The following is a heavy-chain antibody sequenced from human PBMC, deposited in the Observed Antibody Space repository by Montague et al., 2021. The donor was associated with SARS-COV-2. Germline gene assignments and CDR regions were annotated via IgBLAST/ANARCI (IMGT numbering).Heavy chain of an antibody. CDR3: ARERITIFGVVTWPAYFDY. V-gene: IGHV4-59*01. J-gene: IGHJ4*02. CDR1: GGSISSYY. Sequence: SETLSLTCTVSGGSISSYYWSWIRQPPGKGLEWIGYIYYSESTNYNPSLKSRVTISVDTSKNQFSLKLSSVTAADTAVYHCARERITIFGVVTWPAYFDYWGQGTLVTVSS. D-gene: IGHD3-3*01. CDR2: IYYSEST.